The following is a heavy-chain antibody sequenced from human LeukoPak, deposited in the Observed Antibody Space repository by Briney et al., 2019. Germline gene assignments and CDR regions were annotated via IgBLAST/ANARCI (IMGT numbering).Heavy chain of an antibody. J-gene: IGHJ6*02. Sequence: GASVKVSCKVSGYTLTELSMHWVRQAPGKGLEWMGGFDPEDGETIYAQKFQGRVTMTEDTSTDTAYMELSSLRSEDTAVYYCARVGCSGGSCYYYYGMDVWGQGTTVTVSS. CDR1: GYTLTELS. CDR2: FDPEDGET. V-gene: IGHV1-24*01. CDR3: ARVGCSGGSCYYYYGMDV. D-gene: IGHD2-15*01.